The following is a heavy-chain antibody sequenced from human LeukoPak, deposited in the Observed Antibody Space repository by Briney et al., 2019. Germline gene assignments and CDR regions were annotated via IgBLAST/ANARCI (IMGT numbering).Heavy chain of an antibody. CDR1: GGTFSSYA. Sequence: GASVKVSCKASGGTFSSYAISWVRQAPGQGLEWMGGIIPIFGTANYAQKFQGRVTITADESTSTAYMELSSLRSEDTAVYYCAREQQLVILEGRRDYYYGMDVWGQGTTVTVSS. D-gene: IGHD6-13*01. V-gene: IGHV1-69*13. CDR2: IIPIFGTA. J-gene: IGHJ6*02. CDR3: AREQQLVILEGRRDYYYGMDV.